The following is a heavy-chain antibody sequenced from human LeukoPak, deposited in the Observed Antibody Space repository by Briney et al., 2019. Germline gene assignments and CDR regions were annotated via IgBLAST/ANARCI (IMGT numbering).Heavy chain of an antibody. CDR1: GGSIRSSYYY. D-gene: IGHD5-18*01. CDR3: ARGQRGYRPGMLI. CDR2: IYDSGST. Sequence: SETLSLTCTVSGGSIRSSYYYWGWIRQPPGKGLEWIGSIYDSGSTYYNPSLKSRVTISVDTSKNQFSLKLNSVTAADTAVYYCARGQRGYRPGMLIWGQGTMVTVSS. J-gene: IGHJ3*02. V-gene: IGHV4-39*01.